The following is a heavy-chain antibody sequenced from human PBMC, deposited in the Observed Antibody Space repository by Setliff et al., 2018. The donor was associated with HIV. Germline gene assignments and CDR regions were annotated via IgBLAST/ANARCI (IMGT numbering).Heavy chain of an antibody. Sequence: HPGGSLRLSCTASGFTFGNYAMSWVRQVPGRGLEWVSSISANVGTTYFADSVQGRFTISRDDSANILYLHMNSLRVDDTAIYYCSKQGRGFFAAGSVDCWGRGTLVTVSS. V-gene: IGHV3-23*01. CDR2: ISANVGTT. CDR1: GFTFGNYA. D-gene: IGHD6-13*01. J-gene: IGHJ4*02. CDR3: SKQGRGFFAAGSVDC.